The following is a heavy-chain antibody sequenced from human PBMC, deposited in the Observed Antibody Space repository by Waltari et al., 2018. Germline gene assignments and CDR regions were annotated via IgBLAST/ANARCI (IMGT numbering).Heavy chain of an antibody. D-gene: IGHD6-13*01. CDR3: AKDLSPIAAAGTDY. CDR1: GFTFSSYA. Sequence: EVQLLESGGGLVQPGGSLRLSCAASGFTFSSYAMSLVRQAPGKGLEWVSVIYSGGSTYYADSVKGRFTISRDNSKNTLYLQMNSLRAEDTAVYYCAKDLSPIAAAGTDYWGQGTLVTVSS. V-gene: IGHV3-23*03. CDR2: IYSGGST. J-gene: IGHJ4*02.